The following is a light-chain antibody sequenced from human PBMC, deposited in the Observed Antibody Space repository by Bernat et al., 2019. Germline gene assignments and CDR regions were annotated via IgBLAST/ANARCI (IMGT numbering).Light chain of an antibody. CDR2: DNT. V-gene: IGLV1-51*01. Sequence: QSVLTQPPSVSAAPGQKVTISCSGSSSNILNHYVSWYQQLPGTAPKLLIYDNTRRPPGIPDRFSGSKSGTSATLGITGLQTGDEADYYCGTWDSSLSGVVFGGGTKLTVL. J-gene: IGLJ3*02. CDR1: SSNILNHY. CDR3: GTWDSSLSGVV.